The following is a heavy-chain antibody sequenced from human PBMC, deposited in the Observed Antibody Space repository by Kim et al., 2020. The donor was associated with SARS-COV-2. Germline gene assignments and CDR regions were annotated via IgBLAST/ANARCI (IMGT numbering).Heavy chain of an antibody. CDR1: GFTFSSYG. V-gene: IGHV3-30*18. D-gene: IGHD3-10*01. CDR3: AKGKGDLTPTWSFA. J-gene: IGHJ5*01. Sequence: GGSLRLSCAASGFTFSSYGMHWVRQAPGKGLEWVAVISYDGSNKYYADSVKGRFTISRDNSKNTLYLQMNSLRAEDTAVYYCAKGKGDLTPTWSFAWG. CDR2: ISYDGSNK.